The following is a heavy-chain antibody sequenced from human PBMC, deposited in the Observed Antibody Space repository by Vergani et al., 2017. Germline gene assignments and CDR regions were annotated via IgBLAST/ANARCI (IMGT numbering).Heavy chain of an antibody. Sequence: QITLKESGPTLVKPTQTLTLTCTFSGFSLNTRGVSVAWIRQPPGKALDWLALIYWNDDQHYSPSLNNRVNITKDTSKNQVVLTMTNMDYVDTCTYYYVYRKTECGTTVCFYTFYYYYYMDVWGKGTTVTVSS. CDR3: VYRKTECGTTVCFYTFYYYYYMDV. J-gene: IGHJ6*03. CDR1: GFSLNTRGVS. V-gene: IGHV2-5*04. CDR2: IYWNDDQ. D-gene: IGHD1-7*01.